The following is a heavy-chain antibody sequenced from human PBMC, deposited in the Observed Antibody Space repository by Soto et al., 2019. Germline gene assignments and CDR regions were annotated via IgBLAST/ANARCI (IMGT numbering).Heavy chain of an antibody. CDR1: GGSISSSSYY. J-gene: IGHJ3*02. CDR2: IYYSGST. Sequence: QLQLQESGPGLVKPSETLSLTCTVSGGSISSSSYYWGWIRQPPGKGLEWIGSIYYSGSTYYNPSLKSRVTISVDTSKNQFSRKLSSVTAADTAVYYCARFTIAVAGTFAFDIWGQGTMVTVSS. CDR3: ARFTIAVAGTFAFDI. V-gene: IGHV4-39*01. D-gene: IGHD6-19*01.